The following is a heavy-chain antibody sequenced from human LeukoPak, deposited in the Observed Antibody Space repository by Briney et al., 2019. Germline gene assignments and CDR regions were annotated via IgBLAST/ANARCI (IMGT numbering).Heavy chain of an antibody. D-gene: IGHD2-2*01. CDR1: GGTFSSYA. CDR3: AIVVGLYYYYYMDV. V-gene: IGHV1-69*01. Sequence: GSSVKVSFKASGGTFSSYAMSWVRQAPGQGLEWMGGIIPIFGTANYEQKFQGRVTITADESTSTAYMELSSLRSEDTAVYYCAIVVGLYYYYYMDVWGKGTTVTVSS. J-gene: IGHJ6*03. CDR2: IIPIFGTA.